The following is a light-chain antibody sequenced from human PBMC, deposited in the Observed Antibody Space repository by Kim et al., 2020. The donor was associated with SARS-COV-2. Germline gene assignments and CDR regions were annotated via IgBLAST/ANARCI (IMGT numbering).Light chain of an antibody. CDR3: AAWDDSLHAVV. CDR1: SSNIGSNA. J-gene: IGLJ2*01. V-gene: IGLV1-44*01. Sequence: GQRVTVSCSGSSSNIGSNAVNWYQHLPGTAPKLLIYNNYQRPSGVPDRFSGSKSGTSASLAISGLQSEDEADYYCAAWDDSLHAVVFGGGTQLTVL. CDR2: NNY.